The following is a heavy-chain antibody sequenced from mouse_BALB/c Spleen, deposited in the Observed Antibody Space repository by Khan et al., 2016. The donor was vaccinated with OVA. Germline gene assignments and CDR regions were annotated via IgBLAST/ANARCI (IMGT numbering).Heavy chain of an antibody. V-gene: IGHV1S135*01. CDR3: ARTDYYGSSYYFDY. CDR2: IDPSNGGT. Sequence: EVQLQESGPELVKPGASVKVSCKASGYSFTDYNMFWVKQSHGKGLEWIGYIDPSNGGTSYNQKFRGKATLTVDKSSSTAFMHLSSLTSEDSAVFYCARTDYYGSSYYFDYWGQGTTLTVSS. D-gene: IGHD1-1*01. CDR1: GYSFTDYN. J-gene: IGHJ2*01.